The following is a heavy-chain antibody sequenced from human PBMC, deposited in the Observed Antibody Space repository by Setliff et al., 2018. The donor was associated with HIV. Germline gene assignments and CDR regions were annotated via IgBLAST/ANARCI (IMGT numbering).Heavy chain of an antibody. CDR2: VTGDDRTK. J-gene: IGHJ4*02. CDR3: VKGYTSTWGPFDY. V-gene: IGHV3-11*01. D-gene: IGHD6-13*01. CDR1: GFTFRNYY. Sequence: GGSLRLSCAASGFTFRNYYMSWIRQTPGKGQEWVSFVTGDDRTKKDADSVRGRFTISRDNAKSSLYLQMSSLRAEDTAVYYCVKGYTSTWGPFDYWGQGTLVTVSS.